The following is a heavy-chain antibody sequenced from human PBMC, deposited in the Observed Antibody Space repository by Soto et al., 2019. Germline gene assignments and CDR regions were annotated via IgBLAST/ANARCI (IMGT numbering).Heavy chain of an antibody. CDR1: GFTFSSYA. V-gene: IGHV3-30-3*01. CDR2: ISYDGSNK. CDR3: ARDMRPFGHSSSWPQDPNHYYYYGMDV. J-gene: IGHJ6*02. Sequence: PGGSLRLSCAASGFTFSSYAMHWVRQAPGKGLEWVAVISYDGSNKYYADSVKGRFIISRDDSKNTLYLQMNSVRAEDTAVYYCARDMRPFGHSSSWPQDPNHYYYYGMDVWDQGTTGNGSS. D-gene: IGHD6-13*01.